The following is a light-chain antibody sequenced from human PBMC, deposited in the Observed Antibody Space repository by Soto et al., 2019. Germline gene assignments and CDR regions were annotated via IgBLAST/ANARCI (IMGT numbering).Light chain of an antibody. CDR3: QGYISAPWT. J-gene: IGKJ1*01. CDR2: ATS. V-gene: IGKV1-27*01. Sequence: DMQMTQSPPSLSASLGDRVTITCRASQGISNSLAWYQQKPGKAPKLLIYATSTLQSGVPSRFSGSGSGTDFPITISSLQPEDVATYYCQGYISAPWTFGQGTKVEIK. CDR1: QGISNS.